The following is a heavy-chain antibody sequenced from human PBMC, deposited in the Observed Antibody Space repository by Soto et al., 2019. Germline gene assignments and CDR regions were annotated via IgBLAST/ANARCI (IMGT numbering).Heavy chain of an antibody. V-gene: IGHV3-23*01. J-gene: IGHJ4*02. D-gene: IGHD4-17*01. Sequence: EVQLLESGGGLVQPGESLRLSCAASGFTFSSYGVSWVRQAPGKGLEWVSFITGSGGTAYFADSVKGRFTISRDNSKNTLYMQMNSLRVEDTGVYYCAKGGDYWAHYFDYWGQGALVTVSS. CDR1: GFTFSSYG. CDR3: AKGGDYWAHYFDY. CDR2: ITGSGGTA.